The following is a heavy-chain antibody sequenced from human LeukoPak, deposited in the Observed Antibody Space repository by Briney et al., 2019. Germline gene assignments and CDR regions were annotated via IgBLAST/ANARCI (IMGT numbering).Heavy chain of an antibody. V-gene: IGHV1-18*01. CDR3: ATVYSGSYFWSSFDY. CDR2: ISAYNGNT. J-gene: IGHJ4*02. D-gene: IGHD1-26*01. CDR1: GYTFTSYG. Sequence: APVKVSCKASGYTFTSYGISWVRQAPGQGLEWMGWISAYNGNTNYAQKLQGRVTMTRDTSTSTVYMELSSLRSEDTAVYYCATVYSGSYFWSSFDYWGQGTLVTVSS.